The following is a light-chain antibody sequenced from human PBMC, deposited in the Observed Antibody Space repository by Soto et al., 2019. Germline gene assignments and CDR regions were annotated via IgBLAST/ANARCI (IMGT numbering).Light chain of an antibody. CDR3: QQYGSSPRT. Sequence: EIVLTQSPGTLSLSPGERATLSCRASQNVNSNYLAWYQQRPGQAPRLLIYGASRRATGIPDRFSGSGSGTDFTLTISRLEPEDFAVYYCQQYGSSPRTFVQGTKVEIK. CDR2: GAS. V-gene: IGKV3-20*01. J-gene: IGKJ1*01. CDR1: QNVNSNY.